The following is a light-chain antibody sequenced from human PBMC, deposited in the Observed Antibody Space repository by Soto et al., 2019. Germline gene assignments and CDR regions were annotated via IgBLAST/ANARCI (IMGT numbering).Light chain of an antibody. V-gene: IGKV4-1*01. J-gene: IGKJ1*01. Sequence: DVVLTQSPDSLAVSLGERATINCKSSQSVLYSSNNMNYFAWYQQKAGQPPKLLIYWASTRESGVPDRFGGSGSGTEFTLTNSSPQAEDVAVYYCQQYYSTPWTFGQGTKVEIK. CDR1: QSVLYSSNNMNY. CDR2: WAS. CDR3: QQYYSTPWT.